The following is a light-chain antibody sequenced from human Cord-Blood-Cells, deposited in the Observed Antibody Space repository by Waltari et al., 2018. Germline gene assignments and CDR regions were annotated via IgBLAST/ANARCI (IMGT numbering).Light chain of an antibody. CDR2: AAS. J-gene: IGKJ1*01. Sequence: IQMTQSPSSLSAAVGDRVTITCRAGQSISSYFNWYQQKPGKAPKLLIYAASSLQSVVPSRFSGSGSGTDFTLTISSLQPEDFATYYCQQSYSTPWTFGEGTKVEIK. V-gene: IGKV1-39*01. CDR1: QSISSY. CDR3: QQSYSTPWT.